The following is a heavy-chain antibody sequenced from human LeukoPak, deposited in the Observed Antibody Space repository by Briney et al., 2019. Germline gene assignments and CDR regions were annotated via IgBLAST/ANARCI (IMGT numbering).Heavy chain of an antibody. CDR3: ARAQYDFWSGYGVDY. Sequence: SETLSLTCTVSGGSISSYYWSWIRQPPGKGPEWIGYIYYSGSTNYNPSLKSRVTISVDTSKNQFSLKLSSVTAADTAVYYCARAQYDFWSGYGVDYWGQGTVVTVSS. V-gene: IGHV4-59*01. D-gene: IGHD3-3*01. CDR1: GGSISSYY. J-gene: IGHJ4*02. CDR2: IYYSGST.